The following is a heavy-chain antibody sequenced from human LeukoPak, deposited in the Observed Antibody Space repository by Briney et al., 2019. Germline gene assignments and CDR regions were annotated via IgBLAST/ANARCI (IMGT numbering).Heavy chain of an antibody. CDR2: IYSGGST. CDR1: GFTVSSNY. J-gene: IGHJ4*02. D-gene: IGHD3-9*01. CDR3: ARGPSWGYDILTV. V-gene: IGHV3-53*01. Sequence: GGSLRLSCAASGFTVSSNYMSWVRQAPGKGLEWVPVIYSGGSTYYADSVKGRFTISRDNSKNTLYLQMNSLRAEDTAVYYCARGPSWGYDILTVWGQGTLVTVSS.